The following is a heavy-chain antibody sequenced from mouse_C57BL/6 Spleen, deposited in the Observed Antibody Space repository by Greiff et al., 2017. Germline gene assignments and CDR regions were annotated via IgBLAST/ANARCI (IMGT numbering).Heavy chain of an antibody. CDR2: ISYDGSK. D-gene: IGHD2-2*01. CDR3: ARGKVTTRYYYARDY. J-gene: IGHJ4*01. V-gene: IGHV3-6*01. Sequence: VQLKESGPGLVKPSQSLSLTCSVTGYSITRGYYWNWIRQFPGNKLEWMGYISYDGSKNYNPSLKNRISITRDTSKNQFFLKLNSVTTEDTATYYCARGKVTTRYYYARDYWGQGTSVTVSS. CDR1: GYSITRGYY.